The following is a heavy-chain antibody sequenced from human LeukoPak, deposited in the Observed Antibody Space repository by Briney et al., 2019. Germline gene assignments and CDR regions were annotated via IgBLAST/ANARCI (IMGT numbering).Heavy chain of an antibody. J-gene: IGHJ3*02. V-gene: IGHV4-34*01. CDR1: GGSFSGYY. Sequence: PSETLSLTCAVYGGSFSGYYWSWIRQPPGKGLEWIGEINHSGSTNYNPSLKSRVTISVDTSKNQFSLKLSSVTAADTAVYYCARGRPFDIWGQGTMVTVSS. CDR3: ARGRPFDI. CDR2: INHSGST.